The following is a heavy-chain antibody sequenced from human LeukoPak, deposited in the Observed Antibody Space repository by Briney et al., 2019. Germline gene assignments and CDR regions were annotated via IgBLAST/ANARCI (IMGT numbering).Heavy chain of an antibody. CDR1: GFSFSRFV. V-gene: IGHV3-33*01. Sequence: GRSLRLSCAASGFSFSRFVMNWVRQAPGKGLEWVAFIWYDGSNTYYADSVRGRFTISRDNSKNTLYLQMSSLRAEDTAVYYCAREVWGSYRYFGHWGQGTLVTVSS. J-gene: IGHJ4*02. D-gene: IGHD3-16*02. CDR2: IWYDGSNT. CDR3: AREVWGSYRYFGH.